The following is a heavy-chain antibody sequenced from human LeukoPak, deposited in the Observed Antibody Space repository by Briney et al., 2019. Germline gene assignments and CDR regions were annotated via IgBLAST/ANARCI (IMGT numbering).Heavy chain of an antibody. J-gene: IGHJ3*02. Sequence: PGGSLRLSCAASGFTFSSYSMNWVRQAPGKGLEWVSSISSSSSYIYYADSVKGRFTISRDNAKNSLYLQMNSLRAEDTAVYYCARSQFRIQLWLQGAFDIWGQGTMVTVSS. CDR3: ARSQFRIQLWLQGAFDI. CDR1: GFTFSSYS. CDR2: ISSSSSYI. V-gene: IGHV3-21*01. D-gene: IGHD5-18*01.